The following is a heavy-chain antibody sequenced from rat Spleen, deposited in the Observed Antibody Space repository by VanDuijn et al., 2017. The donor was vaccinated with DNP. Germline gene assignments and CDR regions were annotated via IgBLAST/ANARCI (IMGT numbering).Heavy chain of an antibody. J-gene: IGHJ2*01. V-gene: IGHV5S23*01. Sequence: VQLQESGPGLVQPSQTLSLTCTVSGFSLTSYGVSWVRQPPGKGLEWVATIPSSTDRTYYLDSVRGRFTISRDNAKSSLYLQMNSLKSEDTATYFCARHDNSDFDYWGQGVMVTVSS. CDR1: GFSLTSYG. D-gene: IGHD1-10*01. CDR2: IPSSTDRT. CDR3: ARHDNSDFDY.